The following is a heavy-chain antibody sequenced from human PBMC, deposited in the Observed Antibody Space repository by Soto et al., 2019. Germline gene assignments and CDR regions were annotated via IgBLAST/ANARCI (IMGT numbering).Heavy chain of an antibody. CDR3: AKVPELLYYYYGMDV. J-gene: IGHJ6*02. D-gene: IGHD3-10*01. CDR2: ISYDGSNK. CDR1: GFTFSSYG. V-gene: IGHV3-30*18. Sequence: QVQLVESGGGVVQPGRSLRLSCAASGFTFSSYGMHWVRQAPGKGLEWVAVISYDGSNKYYADSVKGRFTISRDNSKNTLYLQMNSLRAEDTAVYYCAKVPELLYYYYGMDVWGQGTTVTVSS.